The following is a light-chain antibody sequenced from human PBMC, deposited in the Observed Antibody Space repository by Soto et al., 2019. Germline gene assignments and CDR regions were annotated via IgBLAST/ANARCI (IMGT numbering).Light chain of an antibody. CDR3: LSYTRTTTFV. Sequence: QSALTQPASMSGSPGQSITISSTGTSSDVGHYNFVSWFQQQPGKAPRLMIYEVSSRPSGVSNRFSGSKSGNTASLTISGLQPEDEAEYYCLSYTRTTTFVFGTGTKVTVL. CDR2: EVS. V-gene: IGLV2-14*01. CDR1: SSDVGHYNF. J-gene: IGLJ1*01.